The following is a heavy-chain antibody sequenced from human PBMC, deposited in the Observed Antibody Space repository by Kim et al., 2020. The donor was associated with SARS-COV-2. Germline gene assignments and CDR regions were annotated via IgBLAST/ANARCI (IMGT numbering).Heavy chain of an antibody. CDR3: ARGGYSGYDPPDDY. J-gene: IGHJ4*02. D-gene: IGHD5-12*01. Sequence: GGSLRLSCAASGFTFSSYAMHWVRQAPGKGLEWVAVISYDGSNKYYADSVKGRFTISRDNSKNTLYLQMNSLRAEDTAVYYCARGGYSGYDPPDDYWGQGTLGTVSP. V-gene: IGHV3-30*04. CDR1: GFTFSSYA. CDR2: ISYDGSNK.